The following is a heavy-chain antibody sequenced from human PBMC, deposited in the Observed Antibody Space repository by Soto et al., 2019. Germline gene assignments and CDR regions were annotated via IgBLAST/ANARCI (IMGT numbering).Heavy chain of an antibody. CDR2: INHSGST. CDR3: ARTGYFVPFDY. Sequence: SESLSLTCAVYGGSFSCYYWSWIRQPPGKGLEWIGEINHSGSTNYNPSLKSRVTISVDTSKNQFSLKLSSVTAADTAVYYCARTGYFVPFDYWGQGTLVTVSS. CDR1: GGSFSCYY. V-gene: IGHV4-34*01. J-gene: IGHJ4*02. D-gene: IGHD3-22*01.